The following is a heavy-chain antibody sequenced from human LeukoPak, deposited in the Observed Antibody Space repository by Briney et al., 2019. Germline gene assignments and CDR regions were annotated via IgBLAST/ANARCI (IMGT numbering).Heavy chain of an antibody. Sequence: SVKVSCKASGGTFSSYAISWVRQAPGQGLEWMGGIIPIFGTANYAQKFQGRVTITADESTSTAYMELSSLRSEDTAVYYCARGAFDYGDYGELDYWGQGTLVTVSS. J-gene: IGHJ4*02. V-gene: IGHV1-69*13. D-gene: IGHD4-17*01. CDR2: IIPIFGTA. CDR1: GGTFSSYA. CDR3: ARGAFDYGDYGELDY.